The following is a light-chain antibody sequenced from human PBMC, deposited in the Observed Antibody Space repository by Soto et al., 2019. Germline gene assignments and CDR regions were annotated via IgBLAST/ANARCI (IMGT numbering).Light chain of an antibody. CDR3: QQSYSSPLT. CDR2: AAS. J-gene: IGKJ1*01. Sequence: DIEMTQSPSTLSVYVGCSFTPTCRASQSITNTLARYQQRPGQAPRLLIYAASSRHSGIPSRFSGSGSGTDFTLTISSLEPEDFAPYYCQQSYSSPLTFGQGTTGDIK. V-gene: IGKV1-39*01. CDR1: QSITNT.